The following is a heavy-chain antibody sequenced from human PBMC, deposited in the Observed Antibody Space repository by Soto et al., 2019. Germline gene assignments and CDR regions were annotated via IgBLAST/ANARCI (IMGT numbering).Heavy chain of an antibody. J-gene: IGHJ6*03. CDR1: GYTFTSYA. D-gene: IGHD6-13*01. CDR3: ARDLGYSGYSMDV. CDR2: INAGNGNK. Sequence: QVQLVQSGAAVKKPGASVKVSCKASGYTFTSYAMHWLRQAPGQRLEWMGWINAGNGNKKYSQKFQGRVTITRDTSACTAYMELSRRRSEDTTVYYWARDLGYSGYSMDVWGKGTTVTVSS. V-gene: IGHV1-3*01.